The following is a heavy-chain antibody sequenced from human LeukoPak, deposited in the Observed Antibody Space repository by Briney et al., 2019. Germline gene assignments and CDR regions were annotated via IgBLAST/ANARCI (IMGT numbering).Heavy chain of an antibody. Sequence: MPSETLSLTCSVSGGSISTGNYYWTWIRQPPGKGLEWIGYVYYSGSTNYNPSLKSRVTISVDTSKNQFSLKLSSVTAADTAVYYCARGIRGYSYGRNAFDIWGQGTMVTVSS. CDR3: ARGIRGYSYGRNAFDI. V-gene: IGHV4-61*01. CDR2: VYYSGST. J-gene: IGHJ3*02. CDR1: GGSISTGNYY. D-gene: IGHD5-18*01.